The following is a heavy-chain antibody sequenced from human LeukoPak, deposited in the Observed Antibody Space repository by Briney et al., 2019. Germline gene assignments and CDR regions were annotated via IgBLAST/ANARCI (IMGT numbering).Heavy chain of an antibody. CDR1: GGPISSYY. V-gene: IGHV4-4*07. CDR2: IYTSGGT. CDR3: ARVGWELVDAFDI. Sequence: SETLSLTCTGPGGPISSYYWSWIRQPAGKGLEWIGRIYTSGGTNYNPSLKSRVTMSVDTSKNQFSLKLSSVTAADTAVYYCARVGWELVDAFDIWGQGTMVTVSS. J-gene: IGHJ3*02. D-gene: IGHD1-26*01.